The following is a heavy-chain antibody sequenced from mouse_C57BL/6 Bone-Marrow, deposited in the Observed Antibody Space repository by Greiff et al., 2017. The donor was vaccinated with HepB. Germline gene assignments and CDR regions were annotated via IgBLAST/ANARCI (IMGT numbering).Heavy chain of an antibody. CDR2: IWRGGST. V-gene: IGHV2-5*01. CDR3: AKNDWYFDV. Sequence: QVQLQQSGPGLVQPSQSLSITCTVSGFSLTSYGVHWVRQSPGKGLEWLGVIWRGGSTDYNAALMSRLSITKDNSKSQVFFKMNSLQADDTAIYYCAKNDWYFDVWGTGTTVTVSS. CDR1: GFSLTSYG. J-gene: IGHJ1*03.